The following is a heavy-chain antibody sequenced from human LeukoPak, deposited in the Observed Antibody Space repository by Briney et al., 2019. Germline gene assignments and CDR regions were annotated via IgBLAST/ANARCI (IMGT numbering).Heavy chain of an antibody. CDR3: ARDRHGSGSAHSFDP. V-gene: IGHV4-59*01. J-gene: IGHJ5*02. Sequence: SETLSLTCTVSGGSINSYYWSWIRQPPGKGLEWIGYIYYSGSTNYNPSLKSRVTISVDTSKNQFSLRLISVTAADTAVYYCARDRHGSGSAHSFDPWGQGILVTASS. CDR1: GGSINSYY. D-gene: IGHD3-10*01. CDR2: IYYSGST.